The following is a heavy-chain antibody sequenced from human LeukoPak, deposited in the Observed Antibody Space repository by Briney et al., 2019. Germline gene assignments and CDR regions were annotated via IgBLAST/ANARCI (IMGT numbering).Heavy chain of an antibody. CDR3: AREEELYGSGHQDGYYYGMDV. J-gene: IGHJ6*02. V-gene: IGHV3-21*01. D-gene: IGHD3-10*01. CDR1: GFTFSSYS. Sequence: GGSLRLSCAASGFTFSSYSMNWVRQAPGKGLEWVSSISSSSSYIYYADSVKGRFTISRDNAKNSLYLQMNSLRAEDTAVYYCAREEELYGSGHQDGYYYGMDVWGQGTMVTVSS. CDR2: ISSSSSYI.